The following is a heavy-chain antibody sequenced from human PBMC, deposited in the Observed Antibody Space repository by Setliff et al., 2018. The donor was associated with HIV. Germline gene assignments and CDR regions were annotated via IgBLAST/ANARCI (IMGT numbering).Heavy chain of an antibody. CDR2: ISYDGINK. J-gene: IGHJ4*02. CDR1: GFTFSSYG. CDR3: ARDRTSYGSGILDF. V-gene: IGHV3-30*03. D-gene: IGHD3-10*01. Sequence: GGSLRLSCAASGFTFSSYGMHWVRQAPGKGLEWVAVISYDGINKYFADSVKGRFTISRDNSKNTIYLQIHSLRAADTAVYYCARDRTSYGSGILDFWGQGALVTVSS.